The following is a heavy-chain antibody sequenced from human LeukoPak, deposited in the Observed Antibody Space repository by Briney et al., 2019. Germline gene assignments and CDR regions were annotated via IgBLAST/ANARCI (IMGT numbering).Heavy chain of an antibody. CDR1: GGSISSSNW. CDR2: IYHTGTT. CDR3: ARDRTTVVPNWFDP. J-gene: IGHJ5*02. Sequence: SGTLSLTCAVSGGSISSSNWWSWVRQSPGKGLEWIGEIYHTGTTNYNPSFKSRVTISVDKSKTQFSLKMNSVTAADTAVYYCARDRTTVVPNWFDPWGQGTLVTVSS. D-gene: IGHD4-23*01. V-gene: IGHV4-4*02.